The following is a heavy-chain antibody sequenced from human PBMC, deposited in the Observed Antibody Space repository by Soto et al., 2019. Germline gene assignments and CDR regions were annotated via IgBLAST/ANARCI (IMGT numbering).Heavy chain of an antibody. CDR1: GGSISTSSYY. Sequence: QLQLQESGPGLVKPSETLSLTCTVSGGSISTSSYYWGWFRQPPGKGLEWIGNIYFNGNTYYSPSLKSRVIISVTTSKNQFSLHLSSVTAADTAVYYCAKCGYSFTYLPFDSWGLGTLVAVSS. CDR2: IYFNGNT. D-gene: IGHD5-18*01. J-gene: IGHJ4*02. CDR3: AKCGYSFTYLPFDS. V-gene: IGHV4-39*01.